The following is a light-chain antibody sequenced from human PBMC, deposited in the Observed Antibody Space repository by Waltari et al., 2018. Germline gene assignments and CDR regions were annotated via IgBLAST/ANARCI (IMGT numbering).Light chain of an antibody. CDR2: EDN. J-gene: IGLJ3*02. Sequence: NFMLTQPHSVSESPGKTVTISCTGSSGRIASNYVQWYQQRPGSAPTTVIYEDNQRPLLAPDRFSGSIDSSSNSASLTISGLKTEDGADYYCQSYDSSNQVFGGGTKLTVL. V-gene: IGLV6-57*02. CDR1: SGRIASNY. CDR3: QSYDSSNQV.